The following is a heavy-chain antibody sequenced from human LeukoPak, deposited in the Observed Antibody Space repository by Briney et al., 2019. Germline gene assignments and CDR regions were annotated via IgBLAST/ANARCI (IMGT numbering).Heavy chain of an antibody. CDR1: GCTFNNYA. Sequence: GGSLRLSCAASGCTFNNYAMGWVRQAPGKGLGWVSTISSSGGRTYYADSVKGRFTFSRDDSKNTLYLQMNSLRAEDTAVYYCTKEGGLYYSGGYFGYWGQGTLVTVSS. V-gene: IGHV3-23*01. CDR3: TKEGGLYYSGGYFGY. D-gene: IGHD3-10*01. J-gene: IGHJ4*02. CDR2: ISSSGGRT.